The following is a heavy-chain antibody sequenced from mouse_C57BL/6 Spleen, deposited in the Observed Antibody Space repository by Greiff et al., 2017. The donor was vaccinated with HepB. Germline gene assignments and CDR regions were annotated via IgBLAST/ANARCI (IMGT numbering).Heavy chain of an antibody. V-gene: IGHV1-26*01. J-gene: IGHJ2*01. CDR2: INPNNGGT. D-gene: IGHD1-1*01. CDR3: ARDIYYGSSYSFDY. CDR1: GYTFTDYY. Sequence: VQLQQSGPELVKPGASVKISCKASGYTFTDYYMNWVKQSHGKSLEWIGDINPNNGGTSYNQKFKGKATLTVDKSSSTAYMEIRSLTSEDSAVYYCARDIYYGSSYSFDYWGQGTTLTVSS.